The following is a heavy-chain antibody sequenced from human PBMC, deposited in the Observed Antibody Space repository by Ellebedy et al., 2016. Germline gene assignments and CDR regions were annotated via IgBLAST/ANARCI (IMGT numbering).Heavy chain of an antibody. CDR2: ISGRGTSI. CDR3: AKEGPYSDLLYYYYYMDV. CDR1: GFTFNDYY. J-gene: IGHJ6*03. D-gene: IGHD2-21*01. Sequence: GGSLRLSXAASGFTFNDYYMSWIRQTPGKGLEWISYISGRGTSIYYADSVKGRFTISRENTNNSLYLQMNSLRAEDTALYYCAKEGPYSDLLYYYYYMDVWGKGTTVTVSS. V-gene: IGHV3-11*01.